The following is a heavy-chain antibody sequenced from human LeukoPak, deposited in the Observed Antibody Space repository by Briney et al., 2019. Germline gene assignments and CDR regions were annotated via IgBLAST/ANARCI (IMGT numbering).Heavy chain of an antibody. CDR3: TKDHEGYFDY. CDR2: IIPIFGTS. J-gene: IGHJ4*02. V-gene: IGHV1-69*05. CDR1: GGTFSSNA. Sequence: ASVKVSCKASGGTFSSNAISSVRQAPGQGLEWMARIIPIFGTSDYAQKFQGRATITTDESTSTAFMELSGLRSEDTAVYYCTKDHEGYFDYWGQGSLVTVSS.